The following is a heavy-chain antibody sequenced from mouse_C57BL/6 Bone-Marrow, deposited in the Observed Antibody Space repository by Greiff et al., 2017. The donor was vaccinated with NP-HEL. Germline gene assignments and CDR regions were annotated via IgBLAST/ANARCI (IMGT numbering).Heavy chain of an antibody. Sequence: VQLQESGAELARPGASVKLSCKASGYTFTRYGISWVKQRTGQGLAWIGEIYPRSGNTYYNEKFKCKATLTADKSSSTAYMELRSLTSEDSAVYFCARGPFYYYGSSSCFDYWGQGTTLTVSS. D-gene: IGHD1-1*01. CDR1: GYTFTRYG. CDR3: ARGPFYYYGSSSCFDY. J-gene: IGHJ2*01. CDR2: IYPRSGNT. V-gene: IGHV1-81*01.